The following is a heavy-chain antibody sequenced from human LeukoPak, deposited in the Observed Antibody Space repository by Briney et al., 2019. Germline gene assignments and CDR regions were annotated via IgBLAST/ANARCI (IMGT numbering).Heavy chain of an antibody. V-gene: IGHV3-21*01. CDR3: ARVSGRLERQSDLDY. CDR2: ISGDSTYI. J-gene: IGHJ4*02. Sequence: PGGSLVLSCAASGFTFASYSMNWVRQAPGKGLEWVSSISGDSTYIYNAGSVKGRFTISRDNAQASLCLQMISLRADDTAVYYCARVSGRLERQSDLDYWGQGTLVIVSS. D-gene: IGHD1-1*01. CDR1: GFTFASYS.